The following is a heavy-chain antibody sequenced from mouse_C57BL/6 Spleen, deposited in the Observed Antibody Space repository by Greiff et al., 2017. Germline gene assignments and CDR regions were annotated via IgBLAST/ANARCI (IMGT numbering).Heavy chain of an antibody. D-gene: IGHD1-1*01. CDR3: ASGLREFDY. CDR2: IDPSDSYT. Sequence: QVQLQQPGAELVMPGASVKLSCKASGYTFTSYWMHWVKQRPGQGLEWIGEIDPSDSYTNYNQKFKGKSTLTVDKSSSTAYMQLSSLTSEDSAVYYCASGLREFDYWGQGTTLTVSS. CDR1: GYTFTSYW. V-gene: IGHV1-69*01. J-gene: IGHJ2*01.